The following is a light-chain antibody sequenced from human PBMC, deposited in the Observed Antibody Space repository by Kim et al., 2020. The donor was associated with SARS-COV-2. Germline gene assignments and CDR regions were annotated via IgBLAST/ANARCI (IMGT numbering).Light chain of an antibody. J-gene: IGKJ4*01. CDR3: QQYATTPFT. CDR1: QNVLYTSTNKSF. CDR2: WAS. Sequence: ATINCKSSQNVLYTSTNKSFLAWYQQKPGQPPKLLIYWASTRESGVPDRFGGSGSGTDFSLTISSLQAEDVAVYFCQQYATTPFTFGGGTKVDIK. V-gene: IGKV4-1*01.